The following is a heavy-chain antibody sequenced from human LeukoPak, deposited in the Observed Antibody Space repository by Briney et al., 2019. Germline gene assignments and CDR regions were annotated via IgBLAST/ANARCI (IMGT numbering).Heavy chain of an antibody. CDR1: GGSISSYY. CDR3: ATQAYYYDSSGYWNWYFDL. Sequence: SETLSLTCTVSGGSISSYYWSWIRQPPGKGLDWIGYIYYSGSTNYNPSLKSRVTISVDTSKNQFSLKLSSVTAADAAVYYCATQAYYYDSSGYWNWYFDLWGRGTLVTVSS. D-gene: IGHD3-22*01. J-gene: IGHJ2*01. V-gene: IGHV4-59*01. CDR2: IYYSGST.